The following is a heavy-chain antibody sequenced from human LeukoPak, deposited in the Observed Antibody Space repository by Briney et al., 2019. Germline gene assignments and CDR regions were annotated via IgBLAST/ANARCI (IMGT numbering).Heavy chain of an antibody. V-gene: IGHV4-39*01. CDR1: GGSISSSGYY. CDR2: IYYSGST. CDR3: ARHEYSGSYYGLSWFDP. J-gene: IGHJ5*02. Sequence: SETLSLTCTVSGGSISSSGYYWGWIRQPPGKGLEWMASIYYSGSTYYNPSLKSRVTISVDTSKNQLSMKLSSLTAADTAVYYCARHEYSGSYYGLSWFDPWGQGTLVTVSS. D-gene: IGHD1-26*01.